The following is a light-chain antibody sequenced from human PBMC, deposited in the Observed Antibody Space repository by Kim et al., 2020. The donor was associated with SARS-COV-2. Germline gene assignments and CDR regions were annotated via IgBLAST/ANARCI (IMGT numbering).Light chain of an antibody. CDR2: DAS. CDR1: QSFSSY. J-gene: IGKJ4*01. V-gene: IGKV3-11*01. Sequence: EIVLTQSPATLSLSPGERATLSCRASQSFSSYLAWYQQKPGQAPRLLIYDASNRATGIPARFSGSGSGTDFTLTISSLEPEDFAVYYCQQRSNWPLTFGGGTKVDMK. CDR3: QQRSNWPLT.